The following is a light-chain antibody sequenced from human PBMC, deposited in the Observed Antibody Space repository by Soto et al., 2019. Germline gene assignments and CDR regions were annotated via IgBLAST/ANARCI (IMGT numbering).Light chain of an antibody. CDR1: SSDVGGYNY. CDR2: EVS. J-gene: IGLJ1*01. V-gene: IGLV2-14*01. CDR3: SSYTSSTAYV. Sequence: QSALTQPASVSGSPGQSITISCTGTSSDVGGYNYVSWYQLHPGKAPKLMVYEVSNRPSGVSNRFSGSKSGNTASLTISGLQAEYEADYYCSSYTSSTAYVFGTGTKLTVL.